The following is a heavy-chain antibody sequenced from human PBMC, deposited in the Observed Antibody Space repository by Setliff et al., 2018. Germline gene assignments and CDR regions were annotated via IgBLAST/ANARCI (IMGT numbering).Heavy chain of an antibody. CDR3: TRDFWPESSGFAFGQ. D-gene: IGHD3-22*01. V-gene: IGHV3-72*01. Sequence: GGSLRLSCAASGFTFSNAWMSWVRQAPGKGLEWVGRIRNKDNSYTTEYAASVKGRFTISRDDSKSIAYLRMNSLKIEDTAVYYCTRDFWPESSGFAFGQWGQGTLVTVSS. CDR2: IRNKDNSYTT. J-gene: IGHJ4*02. CDR1: GFTFSNAW.